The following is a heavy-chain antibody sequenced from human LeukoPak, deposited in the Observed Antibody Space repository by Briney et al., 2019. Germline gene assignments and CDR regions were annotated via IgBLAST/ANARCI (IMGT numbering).Heavy chain of an antibody. D-gene: IGHD1-26*01. CDR2: ISDSSSGI. J-gene: IGHJ4*02. V-gene: IGHV3-48*02. CDR1: GGSISSSSYY. CDR3: TRDGGRREDY. Sequence: PSETLSLTCTVSGGSISSSSYYWGWIRQPPGKGLEWIAYISDSSSGIYYADSVKGRFAVSRDNVKNSLYLQMSGLRDEDTAVYYCTRDGGRREDYWGQGTLVTVSS.